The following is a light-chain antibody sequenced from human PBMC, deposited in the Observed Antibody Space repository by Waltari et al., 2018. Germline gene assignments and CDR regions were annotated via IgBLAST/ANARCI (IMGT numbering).Light chain of an antibody. CDR3: QQYNQWPLT. CDR1: LSIDDG. Sequence: EIVMTQSPATLSVSRGGSATVSCRARLSIDDGLAWYHQKPGQPPRLLIQCAPARDTGIPVRFSGSGSGTDFTLTITGLQSEDFAVYFCQQYNQWPLTFGRGTKVEIK. V-gene: IGKV3-15*01. J-gene: IGKJ4*01. CDR2: CAP.